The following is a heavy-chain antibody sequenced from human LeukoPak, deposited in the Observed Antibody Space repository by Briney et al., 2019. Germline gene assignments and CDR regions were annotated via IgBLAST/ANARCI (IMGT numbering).Heavy chain of an antibody. CDR1: GFTFSSYS. J-gene: IGHJ3*02. D-gene: IGHD5-12*01. CDR3: ARAILATGIDAFDI. V-gene: IGHV3-21*01. Sequence: NAGGSLRLSCAASGFTFSSYSMKWVRQAPGKGLEWVSSISSSSSYIYYEDSVKGRFTISRDNAKNSLYLQMNSLRAEDTAVYYCARAILATGIDAFDIWGQGTMVTVSS. CDR2: ISSSSSYI.